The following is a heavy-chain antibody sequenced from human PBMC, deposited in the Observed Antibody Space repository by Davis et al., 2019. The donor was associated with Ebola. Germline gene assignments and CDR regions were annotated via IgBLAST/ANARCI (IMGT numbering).Heavy chain of an antibody. J-gene: IGHJ4*02. CDR1: GFTFSSYG. CDR3: AKGGTLADGLDD. V-gene: IGHV3-33*06. Sequence: GGSLRLSCAASGFTFSSYGMHWVRQAPGKGLEWVAVIWYDGSNKYYADSVKGRFTISRDNSKNTLYLQMNSLRAEDTAIYYCAKGGTLADGLDDWGQGTLVTVSS. CDR2: IWYDGSNK. D-gene: IGHD3-16*01.